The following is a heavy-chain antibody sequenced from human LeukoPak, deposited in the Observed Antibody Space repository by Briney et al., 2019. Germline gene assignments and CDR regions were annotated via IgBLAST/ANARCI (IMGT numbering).Heavy chain of an antibody. CDR1: GYTFTSYA. CDR3: ARDRITIFRDDAFDI. V-gene: IGHV7-4-1*02. J-gene: IGHJ3*02. CDR2: INTNTGNP. Sequence: GASVKVSGKASGYTFTSYAMNWVRQAPGQGLEWLGWINTNTGNPTYAQGFTGRFVFSLDTSVSTAYLQISSLKAEDTAVYYCARDRITIFRDDAFDIWGQGTMVTVSS. D-gene: IGHD3-9*01.